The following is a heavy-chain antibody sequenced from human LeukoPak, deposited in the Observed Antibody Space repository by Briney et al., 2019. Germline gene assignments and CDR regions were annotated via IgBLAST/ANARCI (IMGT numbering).Heavy chain of an antibody. CDR2: IYYSGST. CDR1: GGSISSHY. CDR3: ARGGYSSSSPSYYYYMDV. J-gene: IGHJ6*03. Sequence: PSETLSLTCTVSGGSISSHYWSWIRQPPGKGLEWIGYIYYSGSTYYNPSLKSRVTISVDTSKNQFSLKLSSVIAADTAVYYCARGGYSSSSPSYYYYMDVWGKGTTVTVSS. D-gene: IGHD6-6*01. V-gene: IGHV4-59*11.